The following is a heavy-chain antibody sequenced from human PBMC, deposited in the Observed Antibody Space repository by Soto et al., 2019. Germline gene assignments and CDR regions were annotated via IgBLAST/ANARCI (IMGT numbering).Heavy chain of an antibody. CDR2: INPATGAA. CDR1: GYPVTAYY. CDR3: ARGGGVGVAGSAAFDM. J-gene: IGHJ3*02. Sequence: QLHLVQSGAVVKKPGASVTVSCSASGYPVTAYYMHWVRQAPGRGLEWMGGINPATGAAKYTQTFQGRGPKTRDTSTGTVFMELRGLTSEDTAVFYCARGGGVGVAGSAAFDMWGQGTLVTVSS. V-gene: IGHV1-2*02. D-gene: IGHD3-3*01.